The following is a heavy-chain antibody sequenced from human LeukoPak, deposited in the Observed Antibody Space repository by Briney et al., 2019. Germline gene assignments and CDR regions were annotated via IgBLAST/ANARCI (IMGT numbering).Heavy chain of an antibody. CDR2: IIPIFGTA. V-gene: IGHV1-69*13. CDR3: ARDFYYDSSGSHFDY. Sequence: GASVKVSCKASGYTFTSYGISWVRQAPGQGLEWMGGIIPIFGTANYAQKFQGRATITADESTSTAYMELSSLRSDDTAVYYCARDFYYDSSGSHFDYWGQGTLVTVSS. D-gene: IGHD3-22*01. CDR1: GYTFTSYG. J-gene: IGHJ4*02.